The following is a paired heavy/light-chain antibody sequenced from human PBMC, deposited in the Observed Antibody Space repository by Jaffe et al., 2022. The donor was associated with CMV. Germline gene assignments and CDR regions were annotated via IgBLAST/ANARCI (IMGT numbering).Light chain of an antibody. J-gene: IGLJ3*02. CDR2: EVS. V-gene: IGLV2-8*01. CDR1: SSDVGGYNY. Sequence: QSALTQPPSASGSPGQSVTISCTGTSSDVGGYNYVSWYQHHPGKAPKLMIYEVSKRPSGVPDRFSGFKSGNTASLTVSGLQVEDEADYYCSSYAATKGVFGGGTKLTVL. CDR3: SSYAATKGV.
Heavy chain of an antibody. CDR2: IWSDGSSE. Sequence: QVQVVESGGGVVQPGRSLRLSCAASGFTFSTYGMHWVRQAPGKGLEWVAVIWSDGSSEYYADSVKGRFTISRDNSKNTLYLQMSSLRAEDTAVYYCARDWGADWDGMDVWGQGTTVTVSS. J-gene: IGHJ6*02. CDR3: ARDWGADWDGMDV. D-gene: IGHD3-16*01. CDR1: GFTFSTYG. V-gene: IGHV3-33*01.